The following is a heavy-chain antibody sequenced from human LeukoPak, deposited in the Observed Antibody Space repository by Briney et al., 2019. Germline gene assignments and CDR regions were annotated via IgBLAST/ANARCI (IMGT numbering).Heavy chain of an antibody. Sequence: ASVKVSCKVSGYTLTELSMHWVRQAPGKGLEWMGGFDPEDGETIYAQKFQGRVTMTEDTSTDTAYMELGSLRSEDTAVYYCATDNPLLSGSYYYGMDVWGQGTTVTVSS. V-gene: IGHV1-24*01. CDR1: GYTLTELS. D-gene: IGHD3-10*01. J-gene: IGHJ6*02. CDR2: FDPEDGET. CDR3: ATDNPLLSGSYYYGMDV.